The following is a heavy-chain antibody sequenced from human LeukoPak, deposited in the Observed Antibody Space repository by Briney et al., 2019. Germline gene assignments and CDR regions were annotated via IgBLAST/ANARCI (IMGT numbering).Heavy chain of an antibody. V-gene: IGHV3-7*01. CDR2: IKQDGGEK. Sequence: GGSLRLSCGVSGFIFSDYWMNWVRQAPGKGLEWVASIKQDGGEKSYVDSVKGRFTISRDNAKNSLYLQMSSLRAEDTTVYYCARDGTAAGLYFDLWGQGTPVTVSS. D-gene: IGHD6-13*01. CDR3: ARDGTAAGLYFDL. J-gene: IGHJ4*01. CDR1: GFIFSDYW.